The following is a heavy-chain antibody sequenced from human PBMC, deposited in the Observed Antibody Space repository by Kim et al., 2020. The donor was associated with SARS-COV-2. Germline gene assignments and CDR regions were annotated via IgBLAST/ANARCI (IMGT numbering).Heavy chain of an antibody. J-gene: IGHJ4*02. CDR2: IYYSGST. CDR1: GGSISSGDYY. D-gene: IGHD1-20*01. Sequence: SETLSLTCTVSGGSISSGDYYWSWIRQPPGKGLEWIGYIYYSGSTYYNPSLKSRVTISVDTSKNQFSLKLSSVTAADTAVYYCARDNWNDVVPPHWGQGTLVTVSS. V-gene: IGHV4-30-4*01. CDR3: ARDNWNDVVPPH.